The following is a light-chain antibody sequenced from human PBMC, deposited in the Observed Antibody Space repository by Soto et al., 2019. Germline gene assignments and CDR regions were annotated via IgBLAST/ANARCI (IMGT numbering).Light chain of an antibody. Sequence: EIVMTQSPATLSVSPGERATLSCRASQSVSGNLAWYQQKPGQAPRLLIYGASTSATGIPARFSGSGYGTEFTLTISSLQSEDCAVYYCQQYNNWPPITFGGGTKVEIK. CDR3: QQYNNWPPIT. CDR2: GAS. V-gene: IGKV3-15*01. CDR1: QSVSGN. J-gene: IGKJ4*01.